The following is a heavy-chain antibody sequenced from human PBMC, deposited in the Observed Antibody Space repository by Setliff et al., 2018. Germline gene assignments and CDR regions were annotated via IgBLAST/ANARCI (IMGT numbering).Heavy chain of an antibody. CDR2: ISAYNGNT. J-gene: IGHJ6*02. Sequence: ASVKVSCKASGYTFTSYGISWVRQAPGQGLEWMGWISAYNGNTNYAQKLQGRVTVTTDTFTNTGYMELRSLRSDDTAVYYCAREGRFQLPQYYYYYGMDVWGQGTTVTVS. V-gene: IGHV1-18*01. D-gene: IGHD3-3*01. CDR1: GYTFTSYG. CDR3: AREGRFQLPQYYYYYGMDV.